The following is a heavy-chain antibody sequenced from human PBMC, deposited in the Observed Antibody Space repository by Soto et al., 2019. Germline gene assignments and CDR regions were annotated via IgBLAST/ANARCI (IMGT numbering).Heavy chain of an antibody. V-gene: IGHV3-23*05. CDR1: GFPFSTYA. D-gene: IGHD3-10*01. CDR3: AKDHQPYGRWPFDH. Sequence: EVQLLESGGTLVQPGGSLILSCVASGFPFSTYAMSWVRQAPGGGLEWISGIYGRGRGISYADSVMGRFTISRDNSNDILSLQLRSLKVEDTAVYFCAKDHQPYGRWPFDHWGQGTLVTVSS. J-gene: IGHJ4*02. CDR2: IYGRGRGI.